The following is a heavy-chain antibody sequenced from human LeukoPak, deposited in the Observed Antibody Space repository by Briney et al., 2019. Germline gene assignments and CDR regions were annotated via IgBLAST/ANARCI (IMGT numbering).Heavy chain of an antibody. CDR1: GFTFSSYS. V-gene: IGHV3-21*01. CDR3: ARNPPYNYYGSGSYYTAIDY. Sequence: GGSLRLSCAASGFTFSSYSMNWVRQAPGKGLEWVSSISSSSYIYYADSVKGRFTISRDNAKNSLYLQMNSLRAEDTAVYYCARNPPYNYYGSGSYYTAIDYWGQGTLVAVSS. CDR2: ISSSSYI. J-gene: IGHJ4*02. D-gene: IGHD3-10*01.